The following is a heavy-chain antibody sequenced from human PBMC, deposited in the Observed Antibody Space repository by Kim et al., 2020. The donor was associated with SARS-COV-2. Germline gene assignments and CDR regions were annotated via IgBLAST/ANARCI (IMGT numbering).Heavy chain of an antibody. V-gene: IGHV4-31*02. CDR3: ASSTTVVTPGFEY. J-gene: IGHJ4*02. D-gene: IGHD4-17*01. Sequence: YTPSLKRRVTVSVDTSKEQFSLKLSSGTAADTAVYYCASSTTVVTPGFEYWGQGTLVTVSS.